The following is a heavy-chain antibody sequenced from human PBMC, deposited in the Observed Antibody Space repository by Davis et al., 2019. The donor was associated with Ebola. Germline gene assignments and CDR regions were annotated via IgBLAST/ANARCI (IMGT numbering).Heavy chain of an antibody. D-gene: IGHD6-19*01. J-gene: IGHJ4*02. CDR1: GASLSSGSYY. CDR2: IYSSGST. V-gene: IGHV4-61*01. Sequence: PSETLSLTCSVSGASLSSGSYYWSWIRQPPGKGLEWIGYIYSSGSTNYNPSLKSRVTISEDTSRNQLSLMLTSVTAADTAVYYCAREGVSSGRAGSFDYWGQGVLVTVSS. CDR3: AREGVSSGRAGSFDY.